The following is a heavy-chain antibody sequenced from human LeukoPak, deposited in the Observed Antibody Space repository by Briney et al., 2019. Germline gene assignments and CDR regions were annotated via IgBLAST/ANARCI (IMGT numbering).Heavy chain of an antibody. V-gene: IGHV4-61*05. J-gene: IGHJ6*02. D-gene: IGHD2-15*01. Sequence: SETLSLTCTVSGGSITITNYYWGWIRQPPGKGLEWIGYIYYSGSTNYNPSLKSRVTISVDTSKNQFSLKLSSVTAADTAVYYCARHLGYCSGGTCYSFYYYGLDVWGQGTTVTVSS. CDR1: GGSITITNYY. CDR2: IYYSGST. CDR3: ARHLGYCSGGTCYSFYYYGLDV.